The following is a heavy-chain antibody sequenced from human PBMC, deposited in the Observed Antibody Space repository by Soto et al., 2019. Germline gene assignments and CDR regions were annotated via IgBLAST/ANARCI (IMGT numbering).Heavy chain of an antibody. D-gene: IGHD2-2*01. CDR2: IYYSGST. Sequence: PSETLSLTCTVSGGSVSSGGYYWSWIRQPPGKGLEWIGYIYYSGSTNYNPSLKSRVTISVDTSKNQFSLKLSSVTAADTAVYYCARGGIVVVPAAMTGQYYYYYYGMDVWGQGTTVTVSS. J-gene: IGHJ6*02. CDR3: ARGGIVVVPAAMTGQYYYYYYGMDV. CDR1: GGSVSSGGYY. V-gene: IGHV4-61*08.